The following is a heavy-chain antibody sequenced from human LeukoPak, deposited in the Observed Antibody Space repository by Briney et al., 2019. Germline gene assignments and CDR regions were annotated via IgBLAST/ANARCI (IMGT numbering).Heavy chain of an antibody. CDR1: GFTFSNYN. CDR3: ARDFLEDDY. J-gene: IGHJ4*02. D-gene: IGHD3-3*01. V-gene: IGHV3-48*01. Sequence: PGGSLRLSXAASGFTFSNYNMNWVRQAPGKGLEWVSYISSSSSTIHYTESVKGRFTISRDNARNSLYLQMNSLRAEDTAVYYCARDFLEDDYWGQGTLVTVSS. CDR2: ISSSSSTI.